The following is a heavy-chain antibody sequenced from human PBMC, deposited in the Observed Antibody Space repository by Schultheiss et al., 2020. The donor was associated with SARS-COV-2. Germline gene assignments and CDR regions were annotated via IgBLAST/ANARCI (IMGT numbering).Heavy chain of an antibody. Sequence: SETLSLTCAVSGGSISSGGYSWSWIRQPPGKGLEWIGYIYYSGTTNYNPSLKSRVTISVDTSKNQFSLKLSSVTAADTAVYYCASQGGPWGQGTLVTVSS. CDR3: ASQGGP. CDR2: IYYSGTT. J-gene: IGHJ5*02. V-gene: IGHV4-61*08. D-gene: IGHD2-15*01. CDR1: GGSISSGGYS.